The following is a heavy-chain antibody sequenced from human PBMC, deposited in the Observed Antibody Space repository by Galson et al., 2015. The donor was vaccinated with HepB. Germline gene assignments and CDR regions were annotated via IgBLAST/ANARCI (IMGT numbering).Heavy chain of an antibody. V-gene: IGHV3-64*01. D-gene: IGHD1-1*01. CDR2: ISRDGSNT. CDR3: VRGEGTTETTARAFDI. J-gene: IGHJ3*02. Sequence: SLRLSCAASGFTFSTYTMHWVRQAPGKGLEYVSVISRDGSNTYHANSVKGRFTISRDNSKTTLYLQMGSLRAEDMAVYYCVRGEGTTETTARAFDIWGQGTMVTVSS. CDR1: GFTFSTYT.